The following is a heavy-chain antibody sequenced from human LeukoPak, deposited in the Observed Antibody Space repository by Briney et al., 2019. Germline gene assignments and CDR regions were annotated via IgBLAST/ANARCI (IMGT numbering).Heavy chain of an antibody. J-gene: IGHJ6*02. D-gene: IGHD3-10*01. CDR2: IYPGDSDT. CDR1: GYTLTSYW. V-gene: IGHV5-51*01. CDR3: ARLWFGENYYYGMDV. Sequence: GESLKISCKGSGYTLTSYWIGWVRQMPGKGLKWMGIIYPGDSDTRYSPSFQGQVTISADKSISTAYLQWSSLKASDTAMYYCARLWFGENYYYGMDVWGQGTTVTVSS.